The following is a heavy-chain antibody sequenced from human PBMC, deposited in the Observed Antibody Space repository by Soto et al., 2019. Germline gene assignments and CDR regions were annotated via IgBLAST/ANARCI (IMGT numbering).Heavy chain of an antibody. D-gene: IGHD3-10*01. Sequence: ASVKVSCKASGYTFTSYGISWVRQAPGQGLEWMGWISAYNGNTNYAQKLQGRVTMTTDTSTSTAYMELRSLRSDDTAVYYCASSRITMVRGAMPFDYWGQGTLVTVSS. V-gene: IGHV1-18*01. CDR3: ASSRITMVRGAMPFDY. CDR2: ISAYNGNT. J-gene: IGHJ4*02. CDR1: GYTFTSYG.